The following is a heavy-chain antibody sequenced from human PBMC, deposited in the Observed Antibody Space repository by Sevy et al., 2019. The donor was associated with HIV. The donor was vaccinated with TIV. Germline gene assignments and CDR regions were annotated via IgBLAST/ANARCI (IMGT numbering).Heavy chain of an antibody. V-gene: IGHV1-18*04. CDR3: AREGGLDDSSGYWYFDL. CDR2: ISAYNANT. CDR1: GYTFTSYG. J-gene: IGHJ2*01. D-gene: IGHD3-22*01. Sequence: ASVKVSCKASGYTFTSYGISWVRQAPGQGLEWMGWISAYNANTNYAQKLQGRVTMTTDTSTSTAYMELRSLRSDDTAVYYCAREGGLDDSSGYWYFDLWGRGTLVTVSS.